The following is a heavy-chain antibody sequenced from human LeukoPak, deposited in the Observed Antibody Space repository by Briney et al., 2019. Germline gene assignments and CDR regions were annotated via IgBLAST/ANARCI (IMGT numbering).Heavy chain of an antibody. CDR1: GWSFNDYY. CDR3: ARGQVPAARGYNWFDP. V-gene: IGHV4-34*01. CDR2: INVRGDT. Sequence: SETLSLTCAVYGWSFNDYYWNWIRQPPGKGLEWIGEINVRGDTNYNPSLKSRVTISVDTSKKQFSLRLTSMIAADTALYYCARGQVPAARGYNWFDPWGQGTLVTVSS. J-gene: IGHJ5*02. D-gene: IGHD2-2*01.